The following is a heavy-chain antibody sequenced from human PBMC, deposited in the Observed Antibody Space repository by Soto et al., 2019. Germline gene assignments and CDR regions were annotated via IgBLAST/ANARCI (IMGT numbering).Heavy chain of an antibody. CDR3: ARDMKGHLALVYWFDP. CDR2: IKQDGSEK. J-gene: IGHJ5*02. V-gene: IGHV3-7*03. CDR1: VFTFISYW. D-gene: IGHD3-10*01. Sequence: GWSLRLSCASSVFTFISYWMSWVRQAPGKGLEWVANIKQDGSEKYYVDSVKGRFTISRDNAKNSLYLQMNSLRAEDTAVYYCARDMKGHLALVYWFDPWGQGTLVTVSS.